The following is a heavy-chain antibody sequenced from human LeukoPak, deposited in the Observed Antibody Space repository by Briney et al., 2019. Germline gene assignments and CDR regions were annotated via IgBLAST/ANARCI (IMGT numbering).Heavy chain of an antibody. CDR3: ARMGIFDYYYYYMDV. CDR1: GYTFTSYD. V-gene: IGHV1-8*03. D-gene: IGHD2-15*01. CDR2: MNPNSGNT. Sequence: ASVKVSCKASGYTFTSYDINWVRQATGQGLEWMGWMNPNSGNTGYAQKFQGRVTITRNTSISTAYMELSSLRSEDTAVYYCARMGIFDYYYYYMDVWGKGTTVTVS. J-gene: IGHJ6*03.